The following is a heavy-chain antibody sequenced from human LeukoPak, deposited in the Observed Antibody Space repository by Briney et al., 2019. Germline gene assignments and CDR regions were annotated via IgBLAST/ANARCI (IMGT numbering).Heavy chain of an antibody. J-gene: IGHJ4*02. CDR1: GGSISSSSYY. D-gene: IGHD1-26*01. CDR2: IYYSGCT. CDR3: ASLGNSAFVGATLDY. Sequence: PSETLSLTCTVSGGSISSSSYYWGWIRQPPGKGLEWIGSIYYSGCTYYNPSLKSRVTISVDTSKNQFSLKLSSVTAADTAVYYCASLGNSAFVGATLDYWGQGTLVTVSS. V-gene: IGHV4-39*07.